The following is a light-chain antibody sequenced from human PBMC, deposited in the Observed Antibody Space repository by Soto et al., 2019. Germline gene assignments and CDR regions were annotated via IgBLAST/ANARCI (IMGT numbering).Light chain of an antibody. J-gene: IGLJ3*02. CDR1: SSNIGAAYD. V-gene: IGLV1-40*01. CDR2: GNN. Sequence: QSVLTQPPSVSGAPGQKVTISCTRSSSNIGAAYDVHWYQHLPGTAPKLLIYGNNNRPSGVPDRFSGSKSGTSASLAITGLQAEDEADYDCQSYDSSPSGWVFGGGTKLTVL. CDR3: QSYDSSPSGWV.